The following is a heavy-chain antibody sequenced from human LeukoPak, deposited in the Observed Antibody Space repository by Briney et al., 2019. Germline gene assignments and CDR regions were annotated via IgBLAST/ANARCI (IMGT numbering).Heavy chain of an antibody. D-gene: IGHD3-16*01. CDR3: ARDQGGWWYFDL. Sequence: GGSLRLSCAGSGFTFSHYSMHWVRQAPGKGLEYVSAIGGLGVATYYADSVKGRFTISRDNSKNTLYLQMDSLRTEGMAVYHCARDQGGWWYFDLWGRGTLVTVSS. V-gene: IGHV3-64*02. CDR1: GFTFSHYS. CDR2: IGGLGVAT. J-gene: IGHJ2*01.